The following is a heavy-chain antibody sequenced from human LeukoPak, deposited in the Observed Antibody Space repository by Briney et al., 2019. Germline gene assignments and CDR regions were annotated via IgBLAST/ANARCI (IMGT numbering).Heavy chain of an antibody. V-gene: IGHV3-21*01. CDR1: GFTFSSYS. D-gene: IGHD4-17*01. CDR2: VSSSSSYI. CDR3: AYRYGDYDVFDY. Sequence: GGSLRPSCAASGFTFSSYSMNWVRQAPGKGLEWVSSVSSSSSYIYYADSVKGRFTISRDNAKNSLYLQMNSLRAEDTAVYYCAYRYGDYDVFDYWGQGTLVTVSS. J-gene: IGHJ4*02.